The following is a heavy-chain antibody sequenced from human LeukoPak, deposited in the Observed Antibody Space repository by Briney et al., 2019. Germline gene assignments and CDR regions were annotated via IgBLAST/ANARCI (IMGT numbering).Heavy chain of an antibody. Sequence: SETLSLTCAVYGGSFSGYYWSWIRQPPGKGLEWIGEINHSGSTNYNPPLKSRVTISVDTSKNQFSLKLSSVTAADTAVYYCARGEITMVRGVITTYYYYYGMDVWGQGTRVTVSS. CDR2: INHSGST. V-gene: IGHV4-34*01. J-gene: IGHJ6*02. D-gene: IGHD3-10*01. CDR1: GGSFSGYY. CDR3: ARGEITMVRGVITTYYYYYGMDV.